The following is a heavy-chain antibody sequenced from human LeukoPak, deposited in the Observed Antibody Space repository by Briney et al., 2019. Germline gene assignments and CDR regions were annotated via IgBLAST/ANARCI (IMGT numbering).Heavy chain of an antibody. CDR3: ARGAPYSYYDSSGYYTS. CDR1: GGSISSYY. CDR2: IYYSGST. D-gene: IGHD3-22*01. J-gene: IGHJ5*02. V-gene: IGHV4-59*01. Sequence: SETLSLTCAVSGGSISSYYWSWIRQPPGKGLEWIGYIYYSGSTNYNPSLKSRVTISVDTSKNQFSLKLSFVTAAGTAVYYCARGAPYSYYDSSGYYTSWGQGTLVTVSS.